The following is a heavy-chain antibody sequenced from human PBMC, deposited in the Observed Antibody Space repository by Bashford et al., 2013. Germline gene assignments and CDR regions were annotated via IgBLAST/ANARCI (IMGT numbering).Heavy chain of an antibody. V-gene: IGHV4-39*01. CDR1: GASLNTSNNY. CDR3: ARQEKSTNCYRSLCQYYYGMDV. Sequence: PSETLSLTCTVSGASLNTSNNYWGWIRQPPGKGLEWIGNIHFGRAPNYNPSLTSRVTISLDSSRSQVSLRLSSVTAADTAVYYCARQEKSTNCYRSLCQYYYGMDVWGQGTTVTVSS. D-gene: IGHD2-2*02. CDR2: IHFGRAP. J-gene: IGHJ6*02.